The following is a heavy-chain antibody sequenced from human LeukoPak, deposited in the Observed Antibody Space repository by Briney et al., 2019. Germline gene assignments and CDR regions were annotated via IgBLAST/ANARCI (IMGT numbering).Heavy chain of an antibody. CDR1: GFTFSDAW. J-gene: IGHJ4*02. D-gene: IGHD3-10*01. Sequence: GGSLRLSCAASGFTFSDAWMSWVRQAQGEGLEWIGRIKSKTVGGATDYAESVKGRFTISRDDSKNMLYLEMNGLKPEDTAVYYCATEYHYYNNYWGQGTLVTVSS. CDR2: IKSKTVGGAT. V-gene: IGHV3-15*01. CDR3: ATEYHYYNNY.